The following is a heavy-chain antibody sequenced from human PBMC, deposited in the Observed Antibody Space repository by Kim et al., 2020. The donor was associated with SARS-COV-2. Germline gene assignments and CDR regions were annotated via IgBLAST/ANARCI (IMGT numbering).Heavy chain of an antibody. V-gene: IGHV3-23*01. Sequence: GGSLRLSCAASGFTLSRYAMSWVRQAPGKGLQWVSGISGSGSTIYYADSVKGRFTISKDNSKNTLYLQMNSLRAEDTAAYFCAKDSSRGDWSRHYYGMD. D-gene: IGHD2-21*02. CDR1: GFTLSRYA. CDR2: ISGSGSTI. CDR3: AKDSSRGDWSRHYYGMD. J-gene: IGHJ6*01.